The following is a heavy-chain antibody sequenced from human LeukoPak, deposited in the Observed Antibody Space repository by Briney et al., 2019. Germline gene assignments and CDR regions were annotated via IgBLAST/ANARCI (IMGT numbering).Heavy chain of an antibody. CDR2: IQEDGKKE. Sequence: GGSLRLSCVASGFTFTKFWMSWVRQAPGKGLDWVANIQEDGKKENYVDSVRGRFTISRDNAKNSIYLQMNSLRVEDTAVYYCAKDIVGGGDDYWGQGTLVIVSS. V-gene: IGHV3-7*01. D-gene: IGHD2-21*02. CDR1: GFTFTKFW. J-gene: IGHJ4*02. CDR3: AKDIVGGGDDY.